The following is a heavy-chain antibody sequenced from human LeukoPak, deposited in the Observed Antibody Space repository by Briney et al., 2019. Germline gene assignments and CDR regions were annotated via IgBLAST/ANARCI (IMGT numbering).Heavy chain of an antibody. V-gene: IGHV4-30-4*01. CDR3: ARDQRGCSGGSCYSAWFDP. CDR2: IYYSGST. D-gene: IGHD2-15*01. Sequence: PSETLSLTCTVSGGSISSGDYYWSWIRQPPGKGLEWIGYIYYSGSTYYNPSLKSRVTISVDTSKNQFSLKLSSVTAADTAVYYCARDQRGCSGGSCYSAWFDPWGQGTLVTVSS. J-gene: IGHJ5*02. CDR1: GGSISSGDYY.